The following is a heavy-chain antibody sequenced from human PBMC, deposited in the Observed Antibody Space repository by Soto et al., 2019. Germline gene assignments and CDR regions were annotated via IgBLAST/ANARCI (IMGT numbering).Heavy chain of an antibody. CDR1: SGSISSSNW. CDR3: ARDWVMNTVRNYYYYYMDV. V-gene: IGHV4-4*02. Sequence: QVQLQESGPGLVKPSWTLSLTCAVSSGSISSSNWWSWVRQPPGKGLEWIGEIYHSGSTNYNPSLMSRVTVSVDKSKNQFSLKLSSVTAADTAVYDCARDWVMNTVRNYYYYYMDVWGKGTTVTVSS. CDR2: IYHSGST. D-gene: IGHD4-17*01. J-gene: IGHJ6*03.